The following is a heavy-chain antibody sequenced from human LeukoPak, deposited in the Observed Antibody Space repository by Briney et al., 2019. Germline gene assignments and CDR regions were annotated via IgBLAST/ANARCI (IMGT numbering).Heavy chain of an antibody. CDR2: MKEDGNEI. CDR1: GFSFSSNC. Sequence: GGSLRLSCAVSGFSFSSNCMSWVRQAPGKGLEWVAKMKEDGNEIYYVDSVKGRFTISRDNTKNSLFLQMNSLRAEDTAVYYCATGGAVAGRFAYWGQGILVTVSS. CDR3: ATGGAVAGRFAY. J-gene: IGHJ4*02. D-gene: IGHD6-19*01. V-gene: IGHV3-7*01.